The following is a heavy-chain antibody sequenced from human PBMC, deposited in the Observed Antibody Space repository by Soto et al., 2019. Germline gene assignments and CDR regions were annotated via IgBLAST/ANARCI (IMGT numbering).Heavy chain of an antibody. Sequence: EVQLVESGGGLVKPGGSLRLSCAASGFTFSSYSMNWVRQAPGKGLEWVSSISSSSSYIYYADSVKGRFTISRDNAKNSRYHQMNSLSAEDTAVYYSARYVKGYVILTGGMDVGGQGTTVTVSS. CDR2: ISSSSSYI. D-gene: IGHD3-9*01. J-gene: IGHJ6*02. CDR3: ARYVKGYVILTGGMDV. V-gene: IGHV3-21*01. CDR1: GFTFSSYS.